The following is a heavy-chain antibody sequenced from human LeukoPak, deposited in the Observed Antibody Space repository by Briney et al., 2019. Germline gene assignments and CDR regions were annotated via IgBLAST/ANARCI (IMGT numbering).Heavy chain of an antibody. CDR1: GGSISSYY. V-gene: IGHV3-11*01. J-gene: IGHJ6*02. CDR2: ISSSGSTI. CDR3: ARVPPGGYYDSSGYYQEFYYGMDV. Sequence: LSLTCTVSGGSISSYYWSWIRQAPGKGLEWVSYISSSGSTIYYADSVKGRFTISRDNAKNSLYLQMNSLRAEDTAVYYCARVPPGGYYDSSGYYQEFYYGMDVWGQGTTVTVSS. D-gene: IGHD3-22*01.